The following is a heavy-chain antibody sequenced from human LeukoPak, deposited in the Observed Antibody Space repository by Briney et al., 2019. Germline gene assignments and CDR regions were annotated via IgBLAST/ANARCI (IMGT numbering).Heavy chain of an antibody. CDR2: IYYSGST. CDR1: GGSISSSSYY. CDR3: ARTYYYDSSGYFH. Sequence: SETLSLTCTVSGGSISSSSYYWGWIRQPPGKGLEWIGSIYYSGSTYYNPSLKSRVTISVDTSKNQFSLKLSSVTAADTAVYYCARTYYYDSSGYFHWGQGTLVTVSS. V-gene: IGHV4-39*07. D-gene: IGHD3-22*01. J-gene: IGHJ4*02.